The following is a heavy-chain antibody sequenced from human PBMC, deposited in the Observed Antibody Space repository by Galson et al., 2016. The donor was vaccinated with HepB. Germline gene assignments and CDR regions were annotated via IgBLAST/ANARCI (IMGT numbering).Heavy chain of an antibody. CDR2: IGSSVSYT. CDR3: VAEYHDSAGYHGFQY. J-gene: IGHJ4*02. Sequence: SLRLSCAASGFIFSDYYMTWIRQAPGKGLEWVSYIGSSVSYTKYADSVKGRFTISRDISKNTLYLQINTLSAEDTAIYYCVAEYHDSAGYHGFQYWGQGTLVTVSS. D-gene: IGHD3-22*01. V-gene: IGHV3-11*06. CDR1: GFIFSDYY.